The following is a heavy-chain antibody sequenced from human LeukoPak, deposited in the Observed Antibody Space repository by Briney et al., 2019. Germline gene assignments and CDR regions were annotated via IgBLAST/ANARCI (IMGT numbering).Heavy chain of an antibody. J-gene: IGHJ4*02. V-gene: IGHV3-74*01. CDR2: INSDWSST. Sequence: GGSLRLSCAASGFTFSSHWMHWGRQAPGKGLGWVSRINSDWSSTSYADSVKGRFTISRDNAKNTLYLPMNSLRVEDTAVYYCAREWSGFGELPDYWGQGTLVTVSS. CDR1: GFTFSSHW. CDR3: AREWSGFGELPDY. D-gene: IGHD3-10*01.